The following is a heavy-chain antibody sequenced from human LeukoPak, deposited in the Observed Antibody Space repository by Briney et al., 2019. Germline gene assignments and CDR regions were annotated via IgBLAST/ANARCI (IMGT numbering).Heavy chain of an antibody. V-gene: IGHV3-7*05. J-gene: IGHJ4*02. CDR1: GFTFTTYW. Sequence: GGSLGLSCAASGFTFTTYWMSWVRQAPGKGLEWVANIKQDGSEKYYVDSVKGRFTISRDNAKNSLYLQMNSLRAEDTAVYYCARALIVGARAGYWGQGTLVTVSS. CDR2: IKQDGSEK. CDR3: ARALIVGARAGY. D-gene: IGHD1-26*01.